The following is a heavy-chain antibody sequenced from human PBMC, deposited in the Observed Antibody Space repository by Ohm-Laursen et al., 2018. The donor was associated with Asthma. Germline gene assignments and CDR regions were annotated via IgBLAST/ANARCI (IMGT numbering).Heavy chain of an antibody. CDR2: ISGSGGST. J-gene: IGHJ4*02. CDR1: GFTFSSYA. V-gene: IGHV3-23*01. D-gene: IGHD4-11*01. Sequence: SLRLSCAASGFTFSSYAMSWVRQAPGKGLEWVSAISGSGGSTYYADSVKGRFTISRDNAKNSLYLQMNSLRAEDTAVYYCARGSYSNLIQNWGQGTLVTVSS. CDR3: ARGSYSNLIQN.